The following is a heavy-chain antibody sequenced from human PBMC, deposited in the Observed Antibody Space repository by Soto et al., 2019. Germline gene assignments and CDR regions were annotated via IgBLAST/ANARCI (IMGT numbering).Heavy chain of an antibody. CDR1: GGSISSYY. Sequence: QVQLQESGPGLVKPSETLSLTCTVSGGSISSYYWSWIRQPPGKGLEWIGYIYYSGSTNYNPSLKRRVTIAVDTSKNPFSLKLSSVTAADTAVYYCARVWGGAFDFWGQGTMVSVSS. J-gene: IGHJ3*01. CDR3: ARVWGGAFDF. CDR2: IYYSGST. V-gene: IGHV4-59*01. D-gene: IGHD3-10*01.